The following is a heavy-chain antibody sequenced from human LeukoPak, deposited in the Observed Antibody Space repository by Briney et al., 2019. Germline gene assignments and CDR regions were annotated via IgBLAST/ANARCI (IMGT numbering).Heavy chain of an antibody. CDR2: IKQDGNEK. D-gene: IGHD3-22*01. CDR3: ARELGYYDSSGSDNDAFDI. J-gene: IGHJ3*02. V-gene: IGHV3-7*01. Sequence: AESLRLSCAASGFTFSSYCMSWVSQVPRKGLEWVANIKQDGNEKYFVDSVKVRFTISRDNAKNALYLQMNSLRAEDTAVYSCARELGYYDSSGSDNDAFDIWGQGTMVTVSS. CDR1: GFTFSSYC.